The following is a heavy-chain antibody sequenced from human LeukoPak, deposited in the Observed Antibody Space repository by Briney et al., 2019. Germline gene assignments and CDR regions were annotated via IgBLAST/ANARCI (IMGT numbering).Heavy chain of an antibody. CDR3: ARVGSVVVVAATGRYNWFDP. J-gene: IGHJ5*02. CDR2: MNPNSGNT. V-gene: IGHV1-8*01. CDR1: GYPFTSYD. D-gene: IGHD2-15*01. Sequence: ASVKVSCKASGYPFTSYDINWVRQATGQGLEWMGWMNPNSGNTGYAQKFQGRVTMTRDTSISTAYMELSSLRSEDTAVYYCARVGSVVVVAATGRYNWFDPWGQGTLVTVSS.